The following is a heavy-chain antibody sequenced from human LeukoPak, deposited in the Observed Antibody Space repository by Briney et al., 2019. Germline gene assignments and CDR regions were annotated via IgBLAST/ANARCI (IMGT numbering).Heavy chain of an antibody. V-gene: IGHV3-53*01. J-gene: IGHJ4*02. D-gene: IGHD3-16*01. CDR3: TGLGPYYFDS. CDR2: IYSGTNT. CDR1: GFIVSNKY. Sequence: GGSLRLSCAASGFIVSNKYMSWVRQAPGKGLEWVSVIYSGTNTYYADSVQGRFTISRDTSRNTLCLQMNSLRAEDTAVYYCTGLGPYYFDSWGQGTLVIVSS.